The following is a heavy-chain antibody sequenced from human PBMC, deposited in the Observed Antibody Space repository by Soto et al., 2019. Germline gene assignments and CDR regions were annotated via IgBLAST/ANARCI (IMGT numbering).Heavy chain of an antibody. V-gene: IGHV3-11*01. CDR3: ARGYCSGGSCNRAFDY. CDR2: ISSSGSTI. J-gene: IGHJ4*02. D-gene: IGHD2-15*01. CDR1: GFTFSDYY. Sequence: GGSLRLSCAASGFTFSDYYMSWIRQAPGKGLEWVSYISSSGSTIYYAGSVKGRFTISRDNAKNSLYLQMNSLRAEDTAVYYCARGYCSGGSCNRAFDYWGQGTLVTVSS.